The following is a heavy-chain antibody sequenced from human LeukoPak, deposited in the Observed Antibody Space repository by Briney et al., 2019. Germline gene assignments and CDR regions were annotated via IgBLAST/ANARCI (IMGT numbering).Heavy chain of an antibody. CDR2: INPNGGGT. V-gene: IGHV1-2*02. Sequence: GASVKVSCKASGSTFTDYYMHWVRQAPGQGLEWMGWINPNGGGTNYAQKFQDRVTMTRDTSISTAYMELSRLRSDDTAVYSCARGSPVGATTGLHSWGQGTLVTVSS. CDR1: GSTFTDYY. J-gene: IGHJ4*02. CDR3: ARGSPVGATTGLHS. D-gene: IGHD1-26*01.